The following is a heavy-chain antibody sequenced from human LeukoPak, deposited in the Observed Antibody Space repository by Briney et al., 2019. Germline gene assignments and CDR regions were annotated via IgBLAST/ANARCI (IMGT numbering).Heavy chain of an antibody. Sequence: GGSLRLSCAASGFTFSSYVMSWVRQAPGKGLEWISTITASGVTTYYADSVKGRFTISRDNSKNTLFLQMNSLRAEDTAVYYCAKAPYDTSGFSSPNYFDYWGQGTLVTVSS. V-gene: IGHV3-23*01. D-gene: IGHD3-22*01. J-gene: IGHJ4*02. CDR1: GFTFSSYV. CDR2: ITASGVTT. CDR3: AKAPYDTSGFSSPNYFDY.